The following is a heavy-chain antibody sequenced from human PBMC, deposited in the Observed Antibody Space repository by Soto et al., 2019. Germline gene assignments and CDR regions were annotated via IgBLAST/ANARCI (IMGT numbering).Heavy chain of an antibody. CDR1: GESVSSNSAA. D-gene: IGHD6-19*01. CDR3: TNSGWDYYYGMDV. V-gene: IGHV6-1*01. J-gene: IGHJ6*02. Sequence: SQTLSLPCAISGESVSSNSAAWNWIRQSPSRGLEWLGRTYYRSKWYNDYAVSVKSRITINPDTSKNQFSLQLNSVTPEDTAVYYCTNSGWDYYYGMDVWGQGTTVTVSS. CDR2: TYYRSKWYN.